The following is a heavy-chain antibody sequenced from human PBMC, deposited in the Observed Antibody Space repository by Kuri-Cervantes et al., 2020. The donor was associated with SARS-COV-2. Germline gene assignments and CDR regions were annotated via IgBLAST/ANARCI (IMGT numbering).Heavy chain of an antibody. Sequence: GESLKISCVATGFTFSGYTMDWVRQAPGKAPQWVSSISGSGSYIYYADSVKGRFTISRDNAKNSLYLQMNSLRAEDTAVYYCARSPGDGDYDPFDYWGQGTLVTVSS. CDR3: ARSPGDGDYDPFDY. J-gene: IGHJ4*02. CDR1: GFTFSGYT. D-gene: IGHD4-17*01. CDR2: ISGSGSYI. V-gene: IGHV3-21*01.